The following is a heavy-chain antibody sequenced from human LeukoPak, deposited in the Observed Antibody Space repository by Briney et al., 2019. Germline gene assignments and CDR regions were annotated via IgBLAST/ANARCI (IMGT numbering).Heavy chain of an antibody. J-gene: IGHJ4*02. CDR1: RGTFSSYA. CDR3: ARSLQQQLGSFDY. D-gene: IGHD6-13*01. V-gene: IGHV1-69*04. Sequence: SVKVSCKASRGTFSSYAISWVRQAPGQGLEWMGRIIPIFGIANYAQKFQGRVTITADKSTSTAYMELSSLRSEDTAVYYCARSLQQQLGSFDYWGQGTLVTVSS. CDR2: IIPIFGIA.